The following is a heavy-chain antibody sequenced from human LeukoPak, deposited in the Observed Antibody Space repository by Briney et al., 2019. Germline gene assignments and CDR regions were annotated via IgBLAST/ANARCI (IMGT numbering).Heavy chain of an antibody. CDR3: AKDACTGECYSDY. J-gene: IGHJ4*02. CDR2: ISGSGART. Sequence: PGGSLRLSCAASGFTFSAYAMSWVRQAPGKGLEWVSGISGSGARTYYADSVKGRFTISRDKSKNTLYLQMSSLRAEDTAVYYCAKDACTGECYSDYWGQGTLVTVSS. CDR1: GFTFSAYA. V-gene: IGHV3-23*01. D-gene: IGHD2-21*01.